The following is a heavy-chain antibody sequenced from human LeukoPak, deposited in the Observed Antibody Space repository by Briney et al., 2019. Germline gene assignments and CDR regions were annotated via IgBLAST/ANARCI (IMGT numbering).Heavy chain of an antibody. CDR1: GFTFSSYS. J-gene: IGHJ3*02. V-gene: IGHV3-21*01. CDR3: AREASGYSYGLDAFDI. Sequence: GGSLRLSCAASGFTFSSYSMNWVRQAPGKGLEWVSSISSSSSYIYYADSVKGRFTISRDNAKNSLYLQMNSLRAEDTAVYYCAREASGYSYGLDAFDIWGQGTMVTVSS. CDR2: ISSSSSYI. D-gene: IGHD5-18*01.